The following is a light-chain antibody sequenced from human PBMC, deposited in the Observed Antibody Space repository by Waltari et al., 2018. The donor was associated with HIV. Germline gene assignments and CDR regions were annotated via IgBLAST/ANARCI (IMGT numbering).Light chain of an antibody. V-gene: IGLV2-14*01. CDR1: SSDVGGYNF. CDR3: SSYTSSSTVV. J-gene: IGLJ2*01. Sequence: QSALTQPAPVSGSPGQSPTIPCTGTSSDVGGYNFVSWYQQHPGKAPKLMIYEVSNRPSGVSNRFSGSKSGNTASLTISGLQAEDEADYSCSSYTSSSTVVFGGGTKLTVL. CDR2: EVS.